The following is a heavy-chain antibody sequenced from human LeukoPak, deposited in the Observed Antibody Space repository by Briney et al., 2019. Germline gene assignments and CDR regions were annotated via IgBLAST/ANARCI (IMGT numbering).Heavy chain of an antibody. V-gene: IGHV3-33*01. CDR1: GFTFSSYG. CDR3: ARAVATITRAFDY. D-gene: IGHD5-12*01. Sequence: GRSLRLSCAASGFTFSSYGMHWVRQAPGKGLEWVAVIWYDGSNKYYADSVKGRFTISRDNSKNTLYLQMNSLRAEDTAVCYCARAVATITRAFDYWGQGTLVTVSS. CDR2: IWYDGSNK. J-gene: IGHJ4*02.